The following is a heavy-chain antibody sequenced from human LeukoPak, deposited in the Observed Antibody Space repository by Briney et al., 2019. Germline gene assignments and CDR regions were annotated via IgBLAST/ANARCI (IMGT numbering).Heavy chain of an antibody. CDR3: ARDKIVGASFDY. Sequence: GGSLRLSGAASGFTFSSYSMNWVRQAPGKGLEWVSSISSSSSYIYYADSVKGRFTISRDNAKNSLYLQMNSLRAEDTAVYYCARDKIVGASFDYWGQGTLVTVSS. CDR2: ISSSSSYI. J-gene: IGHJ4*02. V-gene: IGHV3-21*01. D-gene: IGHD1-26*01. CDR1: GFTFSSYS.